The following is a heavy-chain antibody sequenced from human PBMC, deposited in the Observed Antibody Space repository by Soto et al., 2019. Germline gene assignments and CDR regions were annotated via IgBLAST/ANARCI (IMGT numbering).Heavy chain of an antibody. D-gene: IGHD5-12*01. CDR2: IWYDGSNK. Sequence: GGSLRLSCAASGFTFSSYGMHWVRQAPGKGLEWVAVIWYDGSNKYYADSVKGRFTISRDNSKNTLYLQMNSLRAEDTAVYYCARDPGISGYDYSGWFDPWGQGTLVTVSS. V-gene: IGHV3-33*01. J-gene: IGHJ5*02. CDR1: GFTFSSYG. CDR3: ARDPGISGYDYSGWFDP.